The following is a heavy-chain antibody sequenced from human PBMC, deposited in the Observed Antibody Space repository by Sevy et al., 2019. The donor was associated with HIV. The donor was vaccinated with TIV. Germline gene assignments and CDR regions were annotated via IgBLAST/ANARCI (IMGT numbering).Heavy chain of an antibody. CDR2: ISSSDGST. CDR1: GFTFINYA. D-gene: IGHD6-13*01. V-gene: IGHV3-23*01. J-gene: IGHJ4*02. CDR3: ARRKWYNSGWYEDY. Sequence: GGSLRLSCAASGFTFINYAMSWVRQAPGKGLGWVSGISSSDGSTYYADSVKGRFTISRDNSKNTLYLQMNSLRDEETAVYYCARRKWYNSGWYEDYWGQGTLVTVSS.